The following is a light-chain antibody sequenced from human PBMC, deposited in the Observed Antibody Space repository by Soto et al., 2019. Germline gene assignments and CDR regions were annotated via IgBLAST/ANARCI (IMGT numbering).Light chain of an antibody. CDR3: QQYGSSPWT. Sequence: SVLTQSPGTLSFSRAERTTLSCMASQSVSSSYLAWYQQKPGQAPRLLIYGASSRATGIPDRFSGSGSGTDFTLTISRLEPEDFAVYQCQQYGSSPWTFGQRSNVDIK. CDR2: GAS. V-gene: IGKV3-20*01. CDR1: QSVSSSY. J-gene: IGKJ1*01.